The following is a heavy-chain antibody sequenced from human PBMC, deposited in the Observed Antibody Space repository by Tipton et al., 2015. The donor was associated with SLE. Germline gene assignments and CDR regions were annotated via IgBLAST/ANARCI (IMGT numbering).Heavy chain of an antibody. CDR3: ARDDYNNYHNSFDY. V-gene: IGHV3-21*01. CDR2: ISSGSTYI. CDR1: GFTFSSYT. D-gene: IGHD4-11*01. J-gene: IGHJ4*02. Sequence: GSLRLSCAAFGFTFSSYTMNWVRQAPGKGLEWVSSISSGSTYIYYADSVKGRFTISRDNAKNSLYLQMNSLRAEDTAVYYCARDDYNNYHNSFDYWGQGTLVTVSS.